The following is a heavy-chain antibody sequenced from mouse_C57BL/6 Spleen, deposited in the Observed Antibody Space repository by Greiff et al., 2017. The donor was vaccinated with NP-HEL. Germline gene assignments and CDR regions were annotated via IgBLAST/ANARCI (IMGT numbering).Heavy chain of an antibody. J-gene: IGHJ4*01. CDR3: ARCGSSGAMDY. D-gene: IGHD1-1*01. Sequence: EVKLMEAGGDLVKPGGSLKLSCVVSGFTFSSYGMSWVRQTPDKRLEWVATISSGGSYTYYPDSGKGRFTISRDNAKNTLYLQMSSLKSEDTAMYYCARCGSSGAMDYWGQGTSVTVSS. CDR2: ISSGGSYT. V-gene: IGHV5-6*01. CDR1: GFTFSSYG.